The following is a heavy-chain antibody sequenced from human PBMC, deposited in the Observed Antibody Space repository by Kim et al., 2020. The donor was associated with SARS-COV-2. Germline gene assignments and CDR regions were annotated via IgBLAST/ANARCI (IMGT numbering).Heavy chain of an antibody. D-gene: IGHD6-13*01. J-gene: IGHJ3*02. CDR1: GGSISSTSYY. V-gene: IGHV4-39*01. CDR2: MFYSGNT. CDR3: ASDTYGSTWYHAFDI. Sequence: SETLSLTCTVSGGSISSTSYYWGWIRQSPGMGLEWLGGMFYSGNTYNNPSLRSRVTILADTSKNQFSLKLTSVTAADTAVYYCASDTYGSTWYHAFDIWGRGTVVTVSS.